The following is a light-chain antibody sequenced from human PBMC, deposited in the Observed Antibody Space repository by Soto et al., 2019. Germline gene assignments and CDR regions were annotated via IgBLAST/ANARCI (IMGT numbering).Light chain of an antibody. V-gene: IGLV2-14*01. CDR3: SSYTSGSYV. CDR2: DVS. CDR1: SSDVGGYNY. Sequence: QSALTQPASVSGSPGQSITISCTGTSSDVGGYNYVSWYQQYPGRAPKLMIYDVSNRPSGVSNRFSGSKSGNMASLTISGLQAEDEADYYCSSYTSGSYVFGTGTKVTVL. J-gene: IGLJ1*01.